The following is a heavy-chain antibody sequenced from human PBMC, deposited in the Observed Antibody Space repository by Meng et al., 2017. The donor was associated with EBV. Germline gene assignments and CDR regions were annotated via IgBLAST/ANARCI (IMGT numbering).Heavy chain of an antibody. CDR1: GFTFSSYA. CDR3: AKVNQLLGGNDY. Sequence: VCRLGSGGCLVQPGETLRLSCAASGFTFSSYAMSWVRQAPGKGREWVSAISGSGGSTYYADSVKGRFNISRDNSKNTLYLQMYSLRAEDTAVYYCAKVNQLLGGNDYWGQGTLVTVSS. D-gene: IGHD1-26*01. CDR2: ISGSGGST. V-gene: IGHV3-23*01. J-gene: IGHJ4*02.